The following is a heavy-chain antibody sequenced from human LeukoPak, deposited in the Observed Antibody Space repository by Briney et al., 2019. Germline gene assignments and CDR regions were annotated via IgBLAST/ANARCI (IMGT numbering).Heavy chain of an antibody. CDR2: INHSGST. J-gene: IGHJ4*02. CDR1: GGSFSGYY. D-gene: IGHD5-18*01. V-gene: IGHV4-34*01. Sequence: SETLSLTCAVYGGSFSGYYWSWIRQPPGEGLEWIGEINHSGSTNYNPSLKSRVTISVGTSKNQFSLKLSSVTAADTAVYYCARGRYTGVDYWGQGTLVTVSS. CDR3: ARGRYTGVDY.